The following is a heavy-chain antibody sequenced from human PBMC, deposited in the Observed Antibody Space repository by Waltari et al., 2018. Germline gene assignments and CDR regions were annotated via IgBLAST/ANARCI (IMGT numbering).Heavy chain of an antibody. D-gene: IGHD6-13*01. Sequence: QVQLVQSGAEVKKPGSSVKVSCKASGGTFRSYAISWVRQAPGQGLEWMGGIIPIFGTANYAQKFQGRVTITADESTSTAYMELSSLRSEDTAVYYCARGVRYSSSWYGYYFDYWGQGTLVTVSS. J-gene: IGHJ4*02. V-gene: IGHV1-69*13. CDR3: ARGVRYSSSWYGYYFDY. CDR2: IIPIFGTA. CDR1: GGTFRSYA.